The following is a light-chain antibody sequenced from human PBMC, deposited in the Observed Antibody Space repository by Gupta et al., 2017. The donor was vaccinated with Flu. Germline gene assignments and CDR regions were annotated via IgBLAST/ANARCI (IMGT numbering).Light chain of an antibody. CDR2: WAS. Sequence: IVMTQSPDSLAVSLGERATINCKSSQSVLYSLNNKNYLAWYQQKPGQAPKPPIYWASTRASGVPDPFSSSRSGTDFTLTISSSLTEDVAVTYWRQCSSGLSFGGGTKVQIK. CDR3: RQCSSGLS. V-gene: IGKV4-1*01. CDR1: QSVLYSLNNKNY. J-gene: IGKJ4*01.